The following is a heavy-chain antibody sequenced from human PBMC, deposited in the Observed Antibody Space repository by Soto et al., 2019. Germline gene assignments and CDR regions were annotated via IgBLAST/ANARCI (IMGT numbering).Heavy chain of an antibody. CDR3: ATLVVADTGGYGMGV. J-gene: IGHJ6*02. V-gene: IGHV1-18*01. Sequence: QVQLVQSGAEVKKPGASVKVSCKASGYTFTSYGISWVRQAPGQGLEWMGWISAYNGNTNYDQKLQGRVTMTTDTTTSTADLERRSLRSDDTAVYYCATLVVADTGGYGMGVWGQGTTVTVSS. CDR2: ISAYNGNT. D-gene: IGHD2-15*01. CDR1: GYTFTSYG.